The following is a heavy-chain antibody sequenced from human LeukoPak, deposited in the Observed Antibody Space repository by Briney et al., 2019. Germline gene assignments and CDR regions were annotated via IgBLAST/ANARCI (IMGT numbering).Heavy chain of an antibody. CDR1: GFNLSDYW. D-gene: IGHD3-16*01. CDR2: INRDGRSA. CDR3: AKDLLGYFDY. J-gene: IGHJ4*02. V-gene: IGHV3-74*01. Sequence: GGSLRLSCRASGFNLSDYWMHWVRQAPGEGLLWVSRINRDGRSAGYADFVKGRSTISRDNSKNTLYLQMNSLRAEDTAVYYCAKDLLGYFDYWGQGTLVTVSS.